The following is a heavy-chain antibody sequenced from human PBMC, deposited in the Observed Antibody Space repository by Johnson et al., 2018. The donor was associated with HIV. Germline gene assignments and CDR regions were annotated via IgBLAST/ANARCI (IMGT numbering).Heavy chain of an antibody. CDR2: IYSGGST. V-gene: IGHV3-66*01. CDR1: GFTVSSNY. Sequence: VHLVESGGGLVQPGGSLRISCAASGFTVSSNYMSWVRQAPGKGLEWVSVIYSGGSTSYADSVTGRFTISRANSKNTLYLQMNSLSAEDTAVYYCARSSGSYLDDAFDIWGQGTMVTVSS. D-gene: IGHD1-26*01. CDR3: ARSSGSYLDDAFDI. J-gene: IGHJ3*02.